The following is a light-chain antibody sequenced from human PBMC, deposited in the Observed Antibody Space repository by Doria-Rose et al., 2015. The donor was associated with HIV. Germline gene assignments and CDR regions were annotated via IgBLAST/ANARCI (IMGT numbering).Light chain of an antibody. J-gene: IGKJ1*01. V-gene: IGKV3-20*01. CDR2: DGS. Sequence: LTQSPGTLSLSPGERATLSCRASQSFSSTYLDWYQQQPGQAPSLLIYDGSTRATGIPDRFSASGSGTDFTLTINRLEPEDFALYYCHQYGTSWTFGQGTKVEI. CDR1: QSFSSTY. CDR3: HQYGTSWT.